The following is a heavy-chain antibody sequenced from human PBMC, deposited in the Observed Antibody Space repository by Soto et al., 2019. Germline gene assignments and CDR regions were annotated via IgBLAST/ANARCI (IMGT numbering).Heavy chain of an antibody. CDR1: GYTFTSYG. Sequence: KVSCKASGYTFTSYGISWVRQAPGQGLEWMGWISAYNGNTNYAQKLQGRVTMTTDTSTSTAYMELRSLRSDDTAVYYCATNGGYYDSSGYYSPFDYWGQGTLVNVSS. CDR3: ATNGGYYDSSGYYSPFDY. CDR2: ISAYNGNT. D-gene: IGHD3-22*01. J-gene: IGHJ4*02. V-gene: IGHV1-18*01.